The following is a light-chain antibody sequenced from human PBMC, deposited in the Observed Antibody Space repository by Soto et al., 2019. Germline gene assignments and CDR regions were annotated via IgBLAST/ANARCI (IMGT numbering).Light chain of an antibody. Sequence: LTQSPGTLSLSPGERATLTCSTSQSISTSHIAWYQHRPGQAPRLLLHVASTRATVIPDRFSGTWSGTDFFIIISRLEPDDFAVYYCQQCVSSPPVPFGGGTEVEIK. CDR3: QQCVSSPPVP. CDR1: QSISTSH. J-gene: IGKJ4*01. V-gene: IGKV3-20*01. CDR2: VAS.